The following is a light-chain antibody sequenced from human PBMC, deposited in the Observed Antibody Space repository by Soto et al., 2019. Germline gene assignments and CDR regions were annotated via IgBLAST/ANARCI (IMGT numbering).Light chain of an antibody. CDR3: MAYIGGGIWV. CDR1: TSAVGRYNY. Sequence: QSVLTQPPSVSASPGESITLSCTGTTSAVGRYNYISWHQQTPGQAPKLLIFHVNNRPSGVPDRFSGSTPGNTASLTISGAQAEDEADYYCMAYIGGGIWVFGGGTQLTVL. J-gene: IGLJ3*02. CDR2: HVN. V-gene: IGLV2-14*01.